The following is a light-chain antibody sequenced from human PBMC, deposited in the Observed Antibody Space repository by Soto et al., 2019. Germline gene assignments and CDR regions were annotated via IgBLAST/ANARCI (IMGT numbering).Light chain of an antibody. CDR1: HSVSSK. CDR3: QQYNDWPPQLT. CDR2: GAS. V-gene: IGKV3-15*01. J-gene: IGKJ4*01. Sequence: EIVMTQSPATLSVSVGERATLSCRASHSVSSKLSWYQQKPGQAPRLLIYGASTRAPDIPARFSGSGSGTEFTLTISSRQAEDFAVYYCQQYNDWPPQLTFGVGTKVEIK.